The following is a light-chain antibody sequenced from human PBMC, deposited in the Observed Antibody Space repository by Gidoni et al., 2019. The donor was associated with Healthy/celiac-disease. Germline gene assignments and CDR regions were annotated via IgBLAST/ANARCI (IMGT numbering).Light chain of an antibody. CDR1: QDSSNY. CDR3: QQYDNLLLT. J-gene: IGKJ3*01. Sequence: DIQMTQSPSSLSASVGDRATITCQASQDSSNYLNWYQQKPGKAPKLLIYDASNLETGVPSRFGGSGSGTDFTFAISSLQPEDIATYYCQQYDNLLLTFXPXTKVXIK. CDR2: DAS. V-gene: IGKV1-33*01.